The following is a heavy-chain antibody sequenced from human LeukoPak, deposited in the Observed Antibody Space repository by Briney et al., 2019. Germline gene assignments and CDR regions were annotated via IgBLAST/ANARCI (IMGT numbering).Heavy chain of an antibody. D-gene: IGHD2-15*01. Sequence: GPSVKVSCKASGYTFTGYYMHWVRQAPGQGLEWMGWINPNSGGTNYAQKFQGRVTMTRDTSISTAYMELSRLRSDDTAVYYCARAKVAVAAGIDYWGQGTLVTVSS. V-gene: IGHV1-2*02. CDR2: INPNSGGT. CDR3: ARAKVAVAAGIDY. J-gene: IGHJ4*02. CDR1: GYTFTGYY.